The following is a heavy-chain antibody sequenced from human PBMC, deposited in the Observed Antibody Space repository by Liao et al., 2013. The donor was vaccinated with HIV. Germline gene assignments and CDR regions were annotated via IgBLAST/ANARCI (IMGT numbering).Heavy chain of an antibody. CDR2: LHPSGST. J-gene: IGHJ5*01. CDR1: GGSMTSDY. Sequence: QVQLQESGPGLVKPSETLSLTCIVSGGSMTSDYWSWIRQPAGKGLEWIGRLHPSGSTNYNPSLRSRVTMSVDASKNLFSLRLRSVTAADTAVYYCARGHITRYHLLLWFGEPRTFDSWGRGNPGHR. V-gene: IGHV4-4*07. D-gene: IGHD3-10*01. CDR3: ARGHITRYHLLLWFGEPRTFDS.